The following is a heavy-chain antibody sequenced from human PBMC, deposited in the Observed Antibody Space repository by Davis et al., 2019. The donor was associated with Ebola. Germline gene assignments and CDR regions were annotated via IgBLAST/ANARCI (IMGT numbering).Heavy chain of an antibody. J-gene: IGHJ6*02. V-gene: IGHV1-8*02. Sequence: AASVKVSCKASGYTFTSYDINWVRQATGQGLEWMGWMNPNSGNTGYAQKFQGRVTMTRNTSISTAYMELRSLRSDDTAVYYCARVRDYAYYYGMDVWGQGTTVTVSS. D-gene: IGHD4-17*01. CDR1: GYTFTSYD. CDR3: ARVRDYAYYYGMDV. CDR2: MNPNSGNT.